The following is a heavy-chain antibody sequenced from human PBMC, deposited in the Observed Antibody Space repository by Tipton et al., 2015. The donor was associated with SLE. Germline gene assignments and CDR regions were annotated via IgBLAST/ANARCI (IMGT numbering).Heavy chain of an antibody. J-gene: IGHJ4*02. CDR2: ITAYNGNT. D-gene: IGHD3-3*01. CDR1: GYTFTSYG. CDR3: ARRYYDFWSGPTRFDY. V-gene: IGHV1-18*01. Sequence: QVQLVQSGAEVKKPGASVKVSCKASGYTFTSYGISWVRQAPGQGLEWMGWITAYNGNTDYAQKLQGRVTMTTDTSTSTAYMELRSLRSDDTAVYYCARRYYDFWSGPTRFDYWGQGTLGTVSS.